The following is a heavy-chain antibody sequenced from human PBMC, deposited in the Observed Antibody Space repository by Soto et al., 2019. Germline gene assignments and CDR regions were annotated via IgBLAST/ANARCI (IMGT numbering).Heavy chain of an antibody. CDR1: GGTFSSYA. Sequence: SVKVSCKASGGTFSSYAISWVRQAPGQGLEWMGGIIPIFGTANYAQKFQGGVTITADESTSTAYMELSSLRSEDTAVYYCARAHFMWELRPWFDPWGQGTLVTVSS. CDR2: IIPIFGTA. J-gene: IGHJ5*02. V-gene: IGHV1-69*13. D-gene: IGHD1-26*01. CDR3: ARAHFMWELRPWFDP.